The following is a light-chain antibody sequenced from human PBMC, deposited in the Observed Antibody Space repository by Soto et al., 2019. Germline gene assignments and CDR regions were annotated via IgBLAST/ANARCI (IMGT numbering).Light chain of an antibody. CDR1: QSVSSSY. CDR3: EQYGSSPLT. CDR2: AAS. Sequence: EIVLTQSPGTLSLSPGERATLSCRASQSVSSSYLAWYQQKPGQAPRLLLYAASSRATGIPDRFSGSGSVTDFTLTISRLEPEDFAVYYCEQYGSSPLTFGQGTKVEIK. J-gene: IGKJ1*01. V-gene: IGKV3-20*01.